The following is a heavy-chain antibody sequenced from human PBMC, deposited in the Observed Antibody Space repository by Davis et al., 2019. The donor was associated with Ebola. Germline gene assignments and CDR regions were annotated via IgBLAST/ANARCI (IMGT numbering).Heavy chain of an antibody. D-gene: IGHD5-18*01. Sequence: GESLKISCAASGFTFSSYWMHWVRQAPGKGLVWVSRINSDGSSTSYADSVKGRFTISRDNAKNTLYLQMNSLRAEDTAVYYCARGIQLWLSDYYGMDVWGQGTTVTVSS. CDR2: INSDGSST. CDR3: ARGIQLWLSDYYGMDV. V-gene: IGHV3-74*01. CDR1: GFTFSSYW. J-gene: IGHJ6*02.